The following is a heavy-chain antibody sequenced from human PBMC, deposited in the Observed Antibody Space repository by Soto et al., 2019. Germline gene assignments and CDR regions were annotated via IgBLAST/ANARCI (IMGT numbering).Heavy chain of an antibody. CDR3: AKEVWGGPMDV. CDR2: ISYDGSNK. J-gene: IGHJ6*02. D-gene: IGHD3-16*01. V-gene: IGHV3-30*18. Sequence: QVQLVESGGGVVQPGRSLRLSCAASGFTFSSYGMHWVRQAPGKGLEWVAVISYDGSNKYYADSVKGRFTISRDNSKNTLYLQMSSRRAEDTAVYYCAKEVWGGPMDVWGQGTTVTVSS. CDR1: GFTFSSYG.